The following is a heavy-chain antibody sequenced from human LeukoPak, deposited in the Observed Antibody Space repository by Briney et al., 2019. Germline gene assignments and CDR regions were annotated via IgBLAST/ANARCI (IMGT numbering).Heavy chain of an antibody. CDR2: IYYSGST. J-gene: IGHJ6*02. Sequence: TLSLTCTVSGGSISSGGYYWSRIRQHPGKGLEWIGYIYYSGSTYYNPSLKSRVTISVDTSKNQFSLKLSSVTAADTAVYYCARASPSPFTIFGVVITTSMDVWGQGTTVTVSS. V-gene: IGHV4-31*03. CDR1: GGSISSGGYY. CDR3: ARASPSPFTIFGVVITTSMDV. D-gene: IGHD3-3*01.